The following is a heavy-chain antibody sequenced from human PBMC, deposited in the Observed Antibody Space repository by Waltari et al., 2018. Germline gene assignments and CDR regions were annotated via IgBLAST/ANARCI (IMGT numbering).Heavy chain of an antibody. J-gene: IGHJ5*02. V-gene: IGHV3-74*01. CDR3: VRRSLLGYIKEVPNWFDP. CDR1: GFSFGDYW. CDR2: TNIDGNNT. D-gene: IGHD5-12*01. Sequence: EVQLVESGGGLVQPGGSLRLSCAASGFSFGDYWMNWVRQVPGKGPVWVSRTNIDGNNTIHLDSVKGRFTISRDDAKNTLYLQMNSLIADDTAVYYCVRRSLLGYIKEVPNWFDPWGQGTLVTVSS.